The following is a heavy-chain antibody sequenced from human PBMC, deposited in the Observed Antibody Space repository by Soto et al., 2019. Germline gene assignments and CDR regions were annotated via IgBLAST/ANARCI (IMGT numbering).Heavy chain of an antibody. CDR3: AKDRSSSWSPPHYFDY. J-gene: IGHJ4*02. D-gene: IGHD6-13*01. CDR2: VSWDGGST. Sequence: EVQLVESGGVVVQPGGSLRLSCAASGFIFDDYTMHWVRQAPGKGLEWVSLVSWDGGSTIYADSVKGRFTISRDNSKNSLSLQMISLKSEDTAFYYCAKDRSSSWSPPHYFDYWGQGTLVTVSS. V-gene: IGHV3-43*01. CDR1: GFIFDDYT.